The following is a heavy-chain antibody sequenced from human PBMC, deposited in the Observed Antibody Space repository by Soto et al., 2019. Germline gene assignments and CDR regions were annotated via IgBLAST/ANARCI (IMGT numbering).Heavy chain of an antibody. J-gene: IGHJ4*02. Sequence: EAQLVESGGGLVPPGGSLRLSCAASGFTFSTYSMNWVRQAPGKGLEWVSFISSTGETTYYADSVKGRLTISRDNAKNSLFLQMNSLTAEDTAVYYCARDVRLPDYWGQGTLVTVSS. CDR1: GFTFSTYS. CDR3: ARDVRLPDY. D-gene: IGHD3-10*02. V-gene: IGHV3-48*01. CDR2: ISSTGETT.